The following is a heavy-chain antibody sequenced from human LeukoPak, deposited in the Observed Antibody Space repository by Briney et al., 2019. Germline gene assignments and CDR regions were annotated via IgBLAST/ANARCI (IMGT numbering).Heavy chain of an antibody. V-gene: IGHV3-23*01. D-gene: IGHD3-10*01. Sequence: GGSLRLSCAPSGFPFTIYAMSWVRQAPGKGLESVSSIGGSRTYYAEFVKGRFTISRDTSKNTMDLQMTSLRAEDTAIYYCAKYRGFGDSYDSWGQGTLVTVSS. J-gene: IGHJ4*02. CDR2: IGGSRT. CDR3: AKYRGFGDSYDS. CDR1: GFPFTIYA.